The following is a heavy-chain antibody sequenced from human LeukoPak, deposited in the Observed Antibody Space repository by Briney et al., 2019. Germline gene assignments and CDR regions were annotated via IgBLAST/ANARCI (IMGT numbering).Heavy chain of an antibody. D-gene: IGHD6-6*01. V-gene: IGHV1-69*05. CDR2: IIPIFGTA. Sequence: ASVKVSCKASGGTFSSYAISWVRQAPGQGLEWMGGIIPIFGTANYAQRFQGRVTITTDESTSTAYMELSSLRSEDTAVYYCASRGSSHTFDYWGQGTLVTVSS. J-gene: IGHJ4*02. CDR3: ASRGSSHTFDY. CDR1: GGTFSSYA.